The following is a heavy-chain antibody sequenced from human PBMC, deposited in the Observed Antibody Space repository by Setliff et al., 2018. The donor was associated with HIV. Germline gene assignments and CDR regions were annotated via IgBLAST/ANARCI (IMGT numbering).Heavy chain of an antibody. J-gene: IGHJ4*02. Sequence: SETLSLTCTVSGGSISSSSYYWDWIRQPPGRGLEWIVSMYYSRTTYYNPSLESRVALSVDTSKNQFSLHLTSVTAADTAIYYCARHDPEETLSFGDLSSLANFDSWGQGTLVTVSS. CDR2: MYYSRTT. V-gene: IGHV4-39*01. CDR3: ARHDPEETLSFGDLSSLANFDS. CDR1: GGSISSSSYY. D-gene: IGHD3-10*01.